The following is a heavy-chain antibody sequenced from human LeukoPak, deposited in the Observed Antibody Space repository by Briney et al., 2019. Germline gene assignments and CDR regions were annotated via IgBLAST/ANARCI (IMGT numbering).Heavy chain of an antibody. Sequence: TPSETLSLTCSVSGGSISTSDYYWGWIRRPPGKRLEWIASIYYTGTTSYNPSLKSRVTISVDTSKNQFSLKLSSVTAADTAVYYCARHQTKGGIVACNYWGQGTLVTVSS. J-gene: IGHJ4*02. CDR3: ARHQTKGGIVACNY. CDR1: GGSISTSDYY. D-gene: IGHD5-12*01. CDR2: IYYTGTT. V-gene: IGHV4-39*01.